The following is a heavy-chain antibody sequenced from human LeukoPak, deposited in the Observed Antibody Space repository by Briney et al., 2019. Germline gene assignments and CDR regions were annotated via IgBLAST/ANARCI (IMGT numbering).Heavy chain of an antibody. V-gene: IGHV4-4*07. CDR3: ARSAAYPFPLDY. CDR2: IYTSGST. J-gene: IGHJ4*02. D-gene: IGHD6-25*01. Sequence: SETLSLTCTVPGGSISSYYWTWIRQPAGKGLKWIGRIYTSGSTNYNPSLKNRVTMSLDTSKNQFSLKLSSVTAADTAVYYCARSAAYPFPLDYWGQGTLVTVSS. CDR1: GGSISSYY.